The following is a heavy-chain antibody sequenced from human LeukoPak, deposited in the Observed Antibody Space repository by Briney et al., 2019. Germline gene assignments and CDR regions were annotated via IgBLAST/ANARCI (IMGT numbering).Heavy chain of an antibody. Sequence: GASVKVSCRASGYTFTNYGITWVRQAPGQGLEWMGWISGYNGNTHYAQNLQGRVTMTTDTSTTTAYMEVRSLTSDDTAVYYCARDYYDDYVGYYFYGMDVWGQGTTVTVSS. CDR2: ISGYNGNT. V-gene: IGHV1-18*01. D-gene: IGHD4-17*01. CDR3: ARDYYDDYVGYYFYGMDV. J-gene: IGHJ6*02. CDR1: GYTFTNYG.